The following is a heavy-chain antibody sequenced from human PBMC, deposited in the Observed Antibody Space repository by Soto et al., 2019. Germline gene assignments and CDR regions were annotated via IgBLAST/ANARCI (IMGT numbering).Heavy chain of an antibody. D-gene: IGHD2-2*03. CDR2: IVPTFGNA. Sequence: QVHLVQSGAEVKKPGSSVKVSCKASGSTFSSYGFSWVRQAPGQVLEFMGRIVPTFGNANYAQRFQGRLTLSADESRATVFMELSSLTNEDTAIYYCEAGYCSSGSCFDFWGQGPQVTVSS. V-gene: IGHV1-69*18. J-gene: IGHJ4*02. CDR1: GSTFSSYG. CDR3: EAGYCSSGSCFDF.